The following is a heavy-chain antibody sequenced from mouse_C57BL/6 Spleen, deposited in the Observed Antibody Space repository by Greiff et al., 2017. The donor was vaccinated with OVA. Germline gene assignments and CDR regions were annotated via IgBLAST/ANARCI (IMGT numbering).Heavy chain of an antibody. CDR2: IDPEDGET. CDR3: AVGAGY. CDR1: GFNIKDYY. Sequence: VQLQQSGAELVKPGASVKLSCTASGFNIKDYYMHWVKQRTEQGLEWIGRIDPEDGETQYAPKFQGKATITADTSSNTAYLQLSSLTAEDTAVYYCAVGAGYWGQGTTLTVSS. J-gene: IGHJ2*01. V-gene: IGHV14-2*01. D-gene: IGHD1-3*01.